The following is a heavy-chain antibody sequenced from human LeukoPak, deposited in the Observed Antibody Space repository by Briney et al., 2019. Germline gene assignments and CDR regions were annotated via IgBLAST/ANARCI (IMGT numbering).Heavy chain of an antibody. CDR1: GFTFSAYA. J-gene: IGHJ4*02. CDR2: ISSNEINK. CDR3: AKKGGSSGRYDYFDY. V-gene: IGHV3-30-3*02. Sequence: GRSLRLSCAASGFTFSAYAIHWVRQAPGKGLEWLAVISSNEINKYYADSVKGRFTISRDNSKNTLYLQMNSLRAEDTAVYYCAKKGGSSGRYDYFDYWGQGTLVTVSS. D-gene: IGHD6-19*01.